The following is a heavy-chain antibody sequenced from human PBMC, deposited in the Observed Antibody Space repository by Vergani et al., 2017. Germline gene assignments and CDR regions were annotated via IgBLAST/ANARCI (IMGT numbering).Heavy chain of an antibody. CDR1: GGSFSGYY. D-gene: IGHD2-2*01. CDR2: INHSGST. Sequence: QVQLQQWGAGLLKPSETLSLTCAVYGGSFSGYYWSWIRQPPGKGLEWIGEINHSGSTNYNPSLKSRVTISVDTSKNPFSLKLSSVTAADTAVYYCARARICSSITCSSGSYPFHYWGQGTLVTVSS. J-gene: IGHJ4*02. V-gene: IGHV4-34*01. CDR3: ARARICSSITCSSGSYPFHY.